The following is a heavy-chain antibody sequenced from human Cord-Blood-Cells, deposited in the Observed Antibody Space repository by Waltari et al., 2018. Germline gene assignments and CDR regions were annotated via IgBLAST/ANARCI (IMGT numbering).Heavy chain of an antibody. J-gene: IGHJ4*02. V-gene: IGHV3-30*04. CDR3: AREGTIFGVVIMKY. CDR1: GFTFSSYA. Sequence: SLRLSCAASGFTFSSYAMHWVRQAPGKGLEWVAVISYDGSNKYYADSVKGRFTISRDNSKNTLYLQMNSLRAEDTAVYYCAREGTIFGVVIMKYWGQGTLVTVSS. CDR2: ISYDGSNK. D-gene: IGHD3-3*01.